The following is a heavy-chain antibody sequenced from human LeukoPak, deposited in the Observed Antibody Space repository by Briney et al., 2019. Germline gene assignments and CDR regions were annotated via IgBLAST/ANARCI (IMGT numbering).Heavy chain of an antibody. CDR3: ARINTPMASSLDY. CDR1: GFTFSTYA. J-gene: IGHJ4*02. V-gene: IGHV3-23*01. D-gene: IGHD5-18*01. Sequence: PGGSLRLSCAASGFTFSTYAMSWVRQAPGKGLEWVSGISDSGGTTYYADSVKGRFTISRDNSKNTLYLQMNSLRAEDTAVYYCARINTPMASSLDYLGQGTLVTVSS. CDR2: ISDSGGTT.